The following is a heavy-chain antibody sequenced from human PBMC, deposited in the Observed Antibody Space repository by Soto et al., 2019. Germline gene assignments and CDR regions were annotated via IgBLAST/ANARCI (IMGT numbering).Heavy chain of an antibody. Sequence: EVQLLESGGGLVQPGGSLRLSCAASGFTFNTYVMNWVRQAPGKGLEWVSTISYSADETHYADSVKGRFTISRDNSRDTLFLQMNSLRADDAAVYYCARRARTATTNWDAFDVWGQGTMVTVSS. CDR2: ISYSADET. J-gene: IGHJ3*01. CDR3: ARRARTATTNWDAFDV. D-gene: IGHD1-7*01. CDR1: GFTFNTYV. V-gene: IGHV3-23*01.